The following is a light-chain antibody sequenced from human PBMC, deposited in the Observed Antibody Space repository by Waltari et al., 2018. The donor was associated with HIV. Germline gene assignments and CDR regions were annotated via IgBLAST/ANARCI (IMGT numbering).Light chain of an antibody. V-gene: IGLV3-21*02. CDR1: NIGVRS. CDR3: QVWDNIGDRVV. J-gene: IGLJ2*01. Sequence: SYELTQPPSMSVAAGQAARFTCGGHNIGVRSVQWYQKRPGQAPVLVVYDNSDRPPGTPDRFSGSNSRNTATLTISRVEAGDEAEYYCQVWDNIGDRVVFGGGTKLTVL. CDR2: DNS.